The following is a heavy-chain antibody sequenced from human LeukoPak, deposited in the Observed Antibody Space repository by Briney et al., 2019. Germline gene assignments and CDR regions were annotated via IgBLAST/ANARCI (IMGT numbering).Heavy chain of an antibody. CDR1: GFTFSIYW. D-gene: IGHD3-3*01. CDR3: ARDEDWSGYYGAFDI. CDR2: FNSDGSST. Sequence: GGSLRLSCAASGFTFSIYWMHWLRQAPGKGLVWVSRFNSDGSSTIYADSVKGRFTISRDNAKNTLYLQMNSLRAEDTAVYYCARDEDWSGYYGAFDIWGQGTMVTVSS. V-gene: IGHV3-74*01. J-gene: IGHJ3*02.